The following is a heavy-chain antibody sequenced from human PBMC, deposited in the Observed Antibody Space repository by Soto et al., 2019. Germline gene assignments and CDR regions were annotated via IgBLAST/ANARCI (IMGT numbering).Heavy chain of an antibody. CDR2: IIPILGIA. Sequence: SVKVSCKASGGTFSSYTISWVRQAPGQGLEWMGRIIPILGIANYAQKFQGRVTITADKSTSTAYMELSSLRSEDTAVHYCARDGDYYGSGSRPFDYWGQGTLVTVSS. D-gene: IGHD3-10*01. CDR1: GGTFSSYT. J-gene: IGHJ4*02. CDR3: ARDGDYYGSGSRPFDY. V-gene: IGHV1-69*04.